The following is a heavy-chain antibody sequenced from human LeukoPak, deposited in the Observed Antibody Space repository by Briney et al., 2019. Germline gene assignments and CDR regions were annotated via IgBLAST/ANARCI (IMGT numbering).Heavy chain of an antibody. CDR3: ARDSPGEYEYYYGTDV. V-gene: IGHV3-11*04. Sequence: PGGSLRLSCAASGFTFSDYYMSWIRQAPGKGLEWVSCISTSGTTIYYVDSVKGRFTISRDNAKNSLYLQMNSLRAEDTAVYYCARDSPGEYEYYYGTDVWGQGTTVTVSS. J-gene: IGHJ6*02. D-gene: IGHD3-10*01. CDR1: GFTFSDYY. CDR2: ISTSGTTI.